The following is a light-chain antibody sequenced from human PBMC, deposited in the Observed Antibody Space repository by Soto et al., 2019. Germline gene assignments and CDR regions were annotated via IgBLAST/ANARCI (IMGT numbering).Light chain of an antibody. Sequence: QSALTQPASLSGSPGQSITFSCTGTSSDVGSYNYVSWYQQHPGKAPKLMIYDVSNRPLGISNRFSGSKSGNTASLTISGLQAEDEADYYCSSYTRSSTLVFGGGTKLTV. CDR3: SSYTRSSTLV. V-gene: IGLV2-14*03. CDR2: DVS. CDR1: SSDVGSYNY. J-gene: IGLJ2*01.